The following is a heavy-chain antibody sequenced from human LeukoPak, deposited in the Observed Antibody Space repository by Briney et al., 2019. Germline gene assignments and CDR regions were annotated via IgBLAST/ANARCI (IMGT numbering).Heavy chain of an antibody. CDR3: PKQSYASGWNPFDY. J-gene: IGHJ4*02. CDR1: GFTFSSYA. D-gene: IGHD6-19*01. Sequence: PGGSLRLSCAASGFTFSSYAVSWVRQAPGKGLEWVSTVSGGGVTTYYADSAKGRFTISRDNSKNTLYLQMNSLTAEDTAVYYCPKQSYASGWNPFDYWGQGILVTVSS. CDR2: VSGGGVTT. V-gene: IGHV3-23*01.